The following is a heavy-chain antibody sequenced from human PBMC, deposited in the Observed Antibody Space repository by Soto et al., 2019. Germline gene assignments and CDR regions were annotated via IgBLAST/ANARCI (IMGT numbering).Heavy chain of an antibody. V-gene: IGHV4-59*01. D-gene: IGHD1-1*01. CDR3: ASAGTTVYFDF. CDR1: GGPISSYY. CDR2: IYYSGST. Sequence: SETLSLTCTVSGGPISSYYWSWIRQPPGKGLEWIGYIYYSGSTNYNPSLKSRVTISVDTSKNQFSLKLSPVTAADTAVYYCASAGTTVYFDFWGQGTLVTVSS. J-gene: IGHJ4*02.